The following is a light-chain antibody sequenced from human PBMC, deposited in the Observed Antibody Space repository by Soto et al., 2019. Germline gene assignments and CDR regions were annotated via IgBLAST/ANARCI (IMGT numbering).Light chain of an antibody. V-gene: IGKV3-15*01. CDR3: QQYNNWPVT. Sequence: EIVMTQSPATLSVSPGERATLSCRASQSVKSNLASNLAWYQQKPGQAPRLLIYGASTRATGIPARFSGSGSGTEFTLTISGLQPEDFAVYYCQQYNNWPVTFGQGTKVEIK. J-gene: IGKJ2*01. CDR1: QSVKSNLASN. CDR2: GAS.